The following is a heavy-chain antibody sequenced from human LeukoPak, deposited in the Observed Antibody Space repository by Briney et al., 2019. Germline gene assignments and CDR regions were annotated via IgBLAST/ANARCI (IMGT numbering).Heavy chain of an antibody. V-gene: IGHV4-34*01. CDR1: GGSFSGYY. J-gene: IGHJ6*03. D-gene: IGHD6-13*01. CDR2: INHSGST. CDR3: ARVGYSSPPRYYYYMDV. Sequence: PSETLSLTCAVYGGSFSGYYWSWIRQPPGKGLEWIGEINHSGSTNYNPSLKSRVTISVDTSKSQFSLKLSSVTAADTAVYCCARVGYSSPPRYYYYMDVWGKGTTVTVSS.